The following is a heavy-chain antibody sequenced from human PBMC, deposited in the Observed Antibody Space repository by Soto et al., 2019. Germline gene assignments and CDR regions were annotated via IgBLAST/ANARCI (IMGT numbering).Heavy chain of an antibody. V-gene: IGHV3-15*01. D-gene: IGHD4-17*01. Sequence: EVQLVESGGDLVEPGGSLRLSCAASEFTFTDAWMRWVRQAPGKGLEWVGRIKSKTAGGTTDYAAPVQGRFTISRDESRNTLYLQMNSLKTEDTAVYYCTSLYYGHWGQGTLVTVSS. CDR2: IKSKTAGGTT. J-gene: IGHJ4*02. CDR1: EFTFTDAW. CDR3: TSLYYGH.